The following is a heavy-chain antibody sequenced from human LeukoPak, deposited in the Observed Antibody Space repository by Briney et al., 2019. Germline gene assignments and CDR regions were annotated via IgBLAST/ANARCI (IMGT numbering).Heavy chain of an antibody. V-gene: IGHV3-7*01. J-gene: IGHJ4*02. Sequence: SGGSLRLSCAASGFTFSSYWMSWVRQAPGKGLEWVANINQDGSEKYYVDSVKGRFTITRDNAKNSLYLQMNSLRAEDTAVYYCARDRGGYDIVDYWGQGTLVTVSS. CDR3: ARDRGGYDIVDY. CDR2: INQDGSEK. D-gene: IGHD5-12*01. CDR1: GFTFSSYW.